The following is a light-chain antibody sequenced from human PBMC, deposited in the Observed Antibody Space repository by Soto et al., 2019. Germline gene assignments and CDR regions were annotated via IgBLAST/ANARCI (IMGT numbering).Light chain of an antibody. CDR1: QSVLYSSNNKNY. Sequence: DIVMTQSPDSLAVSLGERATINCKSSQSVLYSSNNKNYLAWYQQKKGQPPKLLIYWASTRESGVPDRFSGSGSGTDFTLTISRLQAEDVAVYYCQQYYSNPRTFGQGTKVDIK. V-gene: IGKV4-1*01. CDR2: WAS. J-gene: IGKJ1*01. CDR3: QQYYSNPRT.